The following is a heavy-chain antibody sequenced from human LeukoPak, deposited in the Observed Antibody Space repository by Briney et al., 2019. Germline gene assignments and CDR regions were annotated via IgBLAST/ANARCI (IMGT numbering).Heavy chain of an antibody. J-gene: IGHJ4*02. Sequence: ASVKVSCKASGYTFTGYYMHWVRQAPGQGLEWVGWINPNSGGTNYAQKFQGRVTMTRDTSISTAYMELSRLRSDDTAVYYCARDPWRGYSYVDYWGQGTLVTVSS. D-gene: IGHD5-18*01. CDR3: ARDPWRGYSYVDY. CDR2: INPNSGGT. CDR1: GYTFTGYY. V-gene: IGHV1-2*02.